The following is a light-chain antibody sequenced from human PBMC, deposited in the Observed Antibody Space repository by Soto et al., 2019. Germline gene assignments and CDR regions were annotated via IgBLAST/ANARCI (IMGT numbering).Light chain of an antibody. V-gene: IGKV3-20*01. J-gene: IGKJ1*01. CDR2: GAS. Sequence: EIVLTQSPGTLSLSPGERATLSCRASQSISTSNLAWYQQRPGQAPRLLVYGASSRATGIPDRFSGSGSGTDFTLTISRLEPEDFAVYYCQQFDNALWTFGQGTKVEIK. CDR3: QQFDNALWT. CDR1: QSISTSN.